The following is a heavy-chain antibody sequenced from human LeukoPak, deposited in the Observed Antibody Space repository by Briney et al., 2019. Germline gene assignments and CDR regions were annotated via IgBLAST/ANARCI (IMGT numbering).Heavy chain of an antibody. J-gene: IGHJ3*02. Sequence: PSETLSLTCTVSGGSISGRTYYWGWIRQPPGKGLEWIGSVYYSGSTCYNPSLKSRVTISVDTSKNQFSLRLSSVTAADTAVYYCARRNDVFDIWGQGTMVTVSS. V-gene: IGHV4-39*01. CDR1: GGSISGRTYY. CDR3: ARRNDVFDI. CDR2: VYYSGST.